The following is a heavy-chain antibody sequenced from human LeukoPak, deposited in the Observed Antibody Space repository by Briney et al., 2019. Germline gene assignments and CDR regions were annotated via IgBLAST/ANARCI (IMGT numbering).Heavy chain of an antibody. Sequence: PSETLSLTCAVYGGSFSGYYWSWIRQPPGKGLEWIGEINHSGSTNYNPSLKSRVTISVDTSKNQFSLKLSSATAADTAVYYCARVSIRLRFLEWLPDNWFDPWGQGTLVTVSS. V-gene: IGHV4-34*01. CDR1: GGSFSGYY. D-gene: IGHD3-3*01. CDR2: INHSGST. J-gene: IGHJ5*02. CDR3: ARVSIRLRFLEWLPDNWFDP.